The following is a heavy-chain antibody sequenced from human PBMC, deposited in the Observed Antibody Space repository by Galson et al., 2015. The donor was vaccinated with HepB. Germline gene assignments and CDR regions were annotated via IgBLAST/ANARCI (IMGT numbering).Heavy chain of an antibody. CDR3: ARGNATTGGAFDI. D-gene: IGHD4-11*01. CDR2: IGNAGDT. V-gene: IGHV3-13*01. J-gene: IGHJ3*02. CDR1: GFTFSSYD. Sequence: SLRLSCAASGFTFSSYDMHWVRQRAGKGLEWVTVIGNAGDTYYTDSVKGRFSISRENAKNFLYLQMNNLRPGDTAVYYCARGNATTGGAFDIWGQGTMVTVSS.